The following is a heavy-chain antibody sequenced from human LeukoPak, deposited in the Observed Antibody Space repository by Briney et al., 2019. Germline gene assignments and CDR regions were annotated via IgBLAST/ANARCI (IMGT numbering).Heavy chain of an antibody. D-gene: IGHD3-22*01. J-gene: IGHJ4*02. CDR3: ARDYYDSSGYVPFDY. CDR2: IYYSGST. V-gene: IGHV4-30-4*01. Sequence: SQTLSLTCTVSGGSISSGGYYWSWIRQPPGKGLEWIGYIYYSGSTYYNPSLKSRVTISVDTSKNQFSLKLSSVTAADTAVYYCARDYYDSSGYVPFDYWGQGTLVTVSS. CDR1: GGSISSGGYY.